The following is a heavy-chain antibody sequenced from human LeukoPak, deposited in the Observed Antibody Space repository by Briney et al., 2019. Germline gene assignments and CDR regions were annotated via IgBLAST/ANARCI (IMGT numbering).Heavy chain of an antibody. D-gene: IGHD3-10*01. Sequence: SETLSLTCAVYGGSFSGYYWNWIRQPPGKGLEWIGEINHSGSTNYNPSLKSRVTISVDTSKNQFSLKLSSVTAADTAVYYCATRQYYYGSGSYYNYDAFDIWGQGTMVTVSS. CDR1: GGSFSGYY. CDR3: ATRQYYYGSGSYYNYDAFDI. V-gene: IGHV4-34*01. CDR2: INHSGST. J-gene: IGHJ3*02.